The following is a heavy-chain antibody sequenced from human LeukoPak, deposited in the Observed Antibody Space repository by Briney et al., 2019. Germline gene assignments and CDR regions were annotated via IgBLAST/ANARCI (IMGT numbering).Heavy chain of an antibody. CDR2: IYYSGST. D-gene: IGHD6-19*01. Sequence: PSETLSLTCTVSGGSISSYYWTWIRQAPGKGLEWIGYIYYSGSTNYNPSLKSRVTISVDKSKNQFSLKLSSVTAADTAVYYCARAPSGGDPRMDVWGQGTTVTVSS. CDR1: GGSISSYY. CDR3: ARAPSGGDPRMDV. V-gene: IGHV4-59*12. J-gene: IGHJ6*02.